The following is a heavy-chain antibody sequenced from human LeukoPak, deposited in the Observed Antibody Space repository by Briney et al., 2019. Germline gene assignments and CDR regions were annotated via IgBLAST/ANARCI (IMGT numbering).Heavy chain of an antibody. CDR2: IQFDGSNE. Sequence: GGSLRLSCAASGFTFENYWMYWVRQAPGKGLEWVAFIQFDGSNEFYADSVKGRFTISRDNSKNTLYLQMNSLRTEDTSVYYCAEDQKLQPFHYWGQGTLVTVSS. J-gene: IGHJ4*02. CDR3: AEDQKLQPFHY. D-gene: IGHD2-15*01. V-gene: IGHV3-30*02. CDR1: GFTFENYW.